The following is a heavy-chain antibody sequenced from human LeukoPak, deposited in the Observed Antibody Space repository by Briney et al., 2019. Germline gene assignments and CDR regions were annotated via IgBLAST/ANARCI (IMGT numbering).Heavy chain of an antibody. Sequence: GGSLRLSWVASGFTFSSYSMNWVRQAPEKGLEWVSSISSSSSYKYYTDSVKGRFTISRDNAKNSLYLQMNSLRAEDTAVYYCARSAAGTYYWGQGTLVTVSS. CDR2: ISSSSSYK. V-gene: IGHV3-21*01. J-gene: IGHJ4*02. CDR3: ARSAAGTYY. CDR1: GFTFSSYS. D-gene: IGHD1-1*01.